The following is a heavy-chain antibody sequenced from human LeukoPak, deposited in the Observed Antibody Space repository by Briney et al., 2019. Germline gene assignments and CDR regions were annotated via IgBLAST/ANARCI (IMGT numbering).Heavy chain of an antibody. V-gene: IGHV3-23*01. CDR2: ITSGFTP. D-gene: IGHD2-15*01. CDR1: GLTFSDYA. J-gene: IGHJ4*02. CDR3: AKDYSDSRVADVFFEY. Sequence: GGSLRLSCAASGLTFSDYAMSWFRQAPGKGLEWVSGITSGFTPHYADSVKGRFTISRDNSKNTFHLQLNSLRAEDTAVYYCAKDYSDSRVADVFFEYWGQGTLATVSS.